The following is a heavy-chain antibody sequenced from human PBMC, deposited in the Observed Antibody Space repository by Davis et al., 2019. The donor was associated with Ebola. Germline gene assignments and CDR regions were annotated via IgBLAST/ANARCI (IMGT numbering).Heavy chain of an antibody. Sequence: SLKISCAASGFTFDDYAMHWVRQAPGKGLEWVSGISWNSGSIGYADSVKGRFTISRDNAKNSLYLQMNSLRAEDTALYYCARDLVYGGNAFFDYWGQGTPVRVSS. J-gene: IGHJ4*02. D-gene: IGHD4-23*01. V-gene: IGHV3-9*01. CDR1: GFTFDDYA. CDR2: ISWNSGSI. CDR3: ARDLVYGGNAFFDY.